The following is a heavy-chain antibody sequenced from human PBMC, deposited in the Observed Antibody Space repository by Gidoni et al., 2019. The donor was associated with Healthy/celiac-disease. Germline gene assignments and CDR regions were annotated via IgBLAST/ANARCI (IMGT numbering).Heavy chain of an antibody. Sequence: QLQLQESGPGLVKPSETLSLTCTVSGGPISSSSYYWGGIRPAPGKGLEWIGSIYYSGSTYYNPSLKSRVTISVDTSKNQFSLKLSSVTAADTAVYYCARRGDGYIFDYWGQGTLVTVSS. CDR1: GGPISSSSYY. CDR3: ARRGDGYIFDY. CDR2: IYYSGST. J-gene: IGHJ4*02. D-gene: IGHD5-12*01. V-gene: IGHV4-39*01.